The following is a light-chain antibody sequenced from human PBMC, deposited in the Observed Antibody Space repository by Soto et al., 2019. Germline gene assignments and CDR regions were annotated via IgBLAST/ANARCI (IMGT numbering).Light chain of an antibody. CDR3: QQYCSSLWT. V-gene: IGKV3-20*01. CDR1: QSVSSSY. CDR2: GAS. Sequence: EIVLTQSPGTLSLSPGERATLSCRASQSVSSSYLAWYQQKPGQAPRLLIYGASSRATGIPDRFSGSGSGTDFTLTITRLEPEDFAVYYFQQYCSSLWTFCQGTKVEIK. J-gene: IGKJ1*01.